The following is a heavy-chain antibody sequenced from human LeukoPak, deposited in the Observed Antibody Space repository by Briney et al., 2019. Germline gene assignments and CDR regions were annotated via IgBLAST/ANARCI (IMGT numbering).Heavy chain of an antibody. Sequence: SQTLSLTCAISGDRVSSNSAAWNWIRQSPSRGLEWLGRTYYRSKWYNDYALSVKSRITINPDTSKNQLSLQLNSVTPDDTAIYYCSRSAPDFYYAMDVWGQGTTVTVSS. J-gene: IGHJ6*02. CDR1: GDRVSSNSAA. V-gene: IGHV6-1*01. CDR3: SRSAPDFYYAMDV. CDR2: TYYRSKWYN.